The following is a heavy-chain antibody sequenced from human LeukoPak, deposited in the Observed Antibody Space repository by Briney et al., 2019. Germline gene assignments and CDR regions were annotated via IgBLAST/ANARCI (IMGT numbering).Heavy chain of an antibody. J-gene: IGHJ4*02. CDR2: IYYNGAT. D-gene: IGHD2-15*01. Sequence: SETLSLTCTVSGGSVSSSSYYWGWIRQPPGKALEWIGTIYYNGATRYNPSLNSRATISVDTSKNQFSLKLNSMTAADTAVYYCARELLSCSGSRCQSGDYWGQGTLVTVSS. CDR1: GGSVSSSSYY. V-gene: IGHV4-39*07. CDR3: ARELLSCSGSRCQSGDY.